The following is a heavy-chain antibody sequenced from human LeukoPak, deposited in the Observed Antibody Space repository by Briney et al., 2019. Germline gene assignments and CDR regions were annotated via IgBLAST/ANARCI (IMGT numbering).Heavy chain of an antibody. J-gene: IGHJ4*02. CDR3: AVDYGGDAFDY. Sequence: ASVKVSCKASGYTFTSYAMHWVRQTPGQRLEWMGWINAGNGNTKYSQKFQGRVTITRDTSASTAYMELSSLRSEDTAVYYCAVDYGGDAFDYWGQGTLVTVSS. CDR2: INAGNGNT. V-gene: IGHV1-3*01. D-gene: IGHD4-23*01. CDR1: GYTFTSYA.